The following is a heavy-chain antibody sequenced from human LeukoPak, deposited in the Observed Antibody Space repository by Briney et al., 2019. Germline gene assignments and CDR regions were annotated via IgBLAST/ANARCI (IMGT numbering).Heavy chain of an antibody. CDR3: AKGERFGGDFDY. CDR2: ISGSGGST. V-gene: IGHV3-23*01. Sequence: GGSLRLSCAASGFTFSSYAMSWVRQAPGKGLEWVSAISGSGGSTYYADSVKGRFTISRVNSKNTLYLQMNSLRAEDMAVYYCAKGERFGGDFDYWGQGTLVTVSS. CDR1: GFTFSSYA. J-gene: IGHJ4*02. D-gene: IGHD3-10*01.